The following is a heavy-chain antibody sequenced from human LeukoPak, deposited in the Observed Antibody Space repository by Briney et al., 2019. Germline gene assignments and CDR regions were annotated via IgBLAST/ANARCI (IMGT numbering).Heavy chain of an antibody. D-gene: IGHD1-1*01. Sequence: PSETLSLTCTVSGGSISSGSYYWSWIRQPAGKGLEWIGRIYTSGSTNYNPSLKSRVTISVDTSKNQFSLKLSSVTAADTAVYYCARQLASGFDPWGQGTLVTVSS. CDR1: GGSISSGSYY. J-gene: IGHJ5*02. V-gene: IGHV4-61*02. CDR3: ARQLASGFDP. CDR2: IYTSGST.